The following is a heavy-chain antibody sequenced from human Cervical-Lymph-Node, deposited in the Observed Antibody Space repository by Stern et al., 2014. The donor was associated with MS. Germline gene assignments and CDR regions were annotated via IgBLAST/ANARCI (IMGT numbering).Heavy chain of an antibody. CDR3: VRSALGRDGY. D-gene: IGHD1-26*01. V-gene: IGHV3-74*02. CDR1: GFTFSSYW. CDR2: INGGGRTT. J-gene: IGHJ4*02. Sequence: EVQLVESGGGLVQPGGSLRLSCAASGFTFSSYWMYWVRQAPGKGLVWVSRINGGGRTTNYAASVEGRFTISRDNAKNTPDLQMNGLGAEDPAVYYCVRSALGRDGYWGQGTLVTVSS.